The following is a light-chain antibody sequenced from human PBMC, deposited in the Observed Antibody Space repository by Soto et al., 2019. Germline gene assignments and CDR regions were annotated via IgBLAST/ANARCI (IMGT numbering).Light chain of an antibody. CDR3: GTWDSSLTAVYV. CDR2: DSD. J-gene: IGLJ1*01. CDR1: SSNIGKNF. V-gene: IGLV1-51*01. Sequence: QSVLTQPPSVSAAPGQKVTISCSGASSNIGKNFVSWYQQLPGTAPKLLIYDSDKRPSGIPDRVSGSKSGTSATLGITGLQTGDEADYYCGTWDSSLTAVYVFGTGTKVIVL.